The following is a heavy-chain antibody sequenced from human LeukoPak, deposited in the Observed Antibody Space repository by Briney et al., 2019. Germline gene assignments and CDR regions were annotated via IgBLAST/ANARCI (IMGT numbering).Heavy chain of an antibody. Sequence: ASVKVSCKASGGTFSSYAISWVRQAPGQGLEWMGGIIPIFGTANYAQKFQGRVTITADKSTSTAYMELSSLGSEDTAVYYCARASPRDYGDYLCDYWGQGTLVTVSS. CDR3: ARASPRDYGDYLCDY. D-gene: IGHD4-17*01. CDR2: IIPIFGTA. CDR1: GGTFSSYA. J-gene: IGHJ4*02. V-gene: IGHV1-69*06.